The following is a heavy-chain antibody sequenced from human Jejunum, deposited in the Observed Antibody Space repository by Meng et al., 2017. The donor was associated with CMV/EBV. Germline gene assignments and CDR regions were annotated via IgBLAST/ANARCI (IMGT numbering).Heavy chain of an antibody. J-gene: IGHJ4*02. Sequence: QVQLVQSGAAVKKPGASLKVSCKASGYTFTGYYLYWVRQAPGQRIESMGWINPHSGGTNFAQKFRGRVTMTRDTSMSTAFMELSGLTSDDTAVYYCARVRTVTSPFDLWGQGTLVTVSS. CDR3: ARVRTVTSPFDL. CDR2: INPHSGGT. D-gene: IGHD4-17*01. CDR1: GYTFTGYY. V-gene: IGHV1-2*02.